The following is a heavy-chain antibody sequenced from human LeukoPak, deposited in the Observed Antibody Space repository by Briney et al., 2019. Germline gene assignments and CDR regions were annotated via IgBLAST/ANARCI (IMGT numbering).Heavy chain of an antibody. CDR3: AKVESPYCSGRSCFLDY. CDR1: GFTFINYA. Sequence: GGSLRLSCAASGFTFINYAMSWVRQTPGKGLEWVSDISGSGDTTYYADSVKGRFSISRDNSRNTLYLQMNSLRAEDSAVYYCAKVESPYCSGRSCFLDYWGQGTLVTVSS. J-gene: IGHJ4*02. V-gene: IGHV3-23*01. CDR2: ISGSGDTT. D-gene: IGHD2-15*01.